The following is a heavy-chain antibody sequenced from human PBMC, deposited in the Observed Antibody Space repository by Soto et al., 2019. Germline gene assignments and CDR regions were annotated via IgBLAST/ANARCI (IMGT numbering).Heavy chain of an antibody. V-gene: IGHV3-30*18. CDR3: AKDMVAATSYYYGMDV. CDR1: GFTFSSYG. J-gene: IGHJ6*02. Sequence: GGSLRLSCAASGFTFSSYGMHWVRQAPGKGLEWVAVISYDGSNKYYADSVKGRFTISRDNSKNTLYLQMNSLRAEDTAVYYCAKDMVAATSYYYGMDVWGQGTTVTGS. CDR2: ISYDGSNK. D-gene: IGHD2-15*01.